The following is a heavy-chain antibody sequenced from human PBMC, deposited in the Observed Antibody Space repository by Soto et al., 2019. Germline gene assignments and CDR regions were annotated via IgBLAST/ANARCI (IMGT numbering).Heavy chain of an antibody. Sequence: QVQLVESGGGVVQPGRSLRLSCAASGFTFSNYAMHWVRQAPGKGLEWVAVISYDGSSKYYADSVKGRFTIFRDNPKKTLYLQMNSLGAEYTSVYYCARGEYSSSSLVDYWGQGTLVTVSS. J-gene: IGHJ4*02. V-gene: IGHV3-30-3*01. CDR3: ARGEYSSSSLVDY. CDR2: ISYDGSSK. D-gene: IGHD6-6*01. CDR1: GFTFSNYA.